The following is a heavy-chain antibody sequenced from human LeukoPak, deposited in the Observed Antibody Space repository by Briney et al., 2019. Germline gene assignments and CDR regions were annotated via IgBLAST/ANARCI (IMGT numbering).Heavy chain of an antibody. D-gene: IGHD5-12*01. Sequence: SETLSLTCTVYGGSFSGYYWCWIRQPPPKGLEWVGEINHSGSNNYNPSLKSRVTISVDTSKNQFSLKLSSVTAADTAVYYCARGEIYSGYTNGLDYWGQGTLVTVSS. V-gene: IGHV4-34*01. J-gene: IGHJ4*02. CDR2: INHSGSN. CDR1: GGSFSGYY. CDR3: ARGEIYSGYTNGLDY.